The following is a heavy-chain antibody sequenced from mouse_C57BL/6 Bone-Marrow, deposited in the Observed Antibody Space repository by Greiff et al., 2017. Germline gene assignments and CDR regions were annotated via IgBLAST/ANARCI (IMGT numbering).Heavy chain of an antibody. V-gene: IGHV1-4*01. D-gene: IGHD2-4*01. Sequence: VQLQQSGAELARPGASGKMSCKASGYTFTSYTMHWVKQRPGQGREWIGYINPSSGYTKYNQKFKDKATLTADKSSRTAYMQMSSLTSEDSAVYYCARRGLRQGWCAYWGQGTLVTVSA. J-gene: IGHJ3*01. CDR3: ARRGLRQGWCAY. CDR2: INPSSGYT. CDR1: GYTFTSYT.